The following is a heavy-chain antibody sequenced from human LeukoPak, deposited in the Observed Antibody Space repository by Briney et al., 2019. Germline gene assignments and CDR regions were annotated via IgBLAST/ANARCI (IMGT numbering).Heavy chain of an antibody. CDR3: GRVPSTYRTIDY. Sequence: GGSLRLSCAVSGFTFSNYNMQWVRQAPGKGLELVASISSTSASIYYADSVKGRFTISRDNAEKSLFLQMSSLRAEDTALYYCGRVPSTYRTIDYWGQGTRVTVSS. V-gene: IGHV3-21*01. CDR2: ISSTSASI. D-gene: IGHD2-2*01. CDR1: GFTFSNYN. J-gene: IGHJ4*02.